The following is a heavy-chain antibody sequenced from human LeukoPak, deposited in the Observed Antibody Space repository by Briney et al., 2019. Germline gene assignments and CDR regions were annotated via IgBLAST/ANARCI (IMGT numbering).Heavy chain of an antibody. CDR2: IIPIFGTA. J-gene: IGHJ5*02. V-gene: IGHV1-69*13. Sequence: SVKVSCKASVGTFSSYAISCVRQAPGQGLEWMGGIIPIFGTANYAQKFQGRVTITADESTSTAYMELSSLRSEDTAVYYCARDTYYDFWSSNWFDPWGQGTLVTVSS. CDR3: ARDTYYDFWSSNWFDP. CDR1: VGTFSSYA. D-gene: IGHD3-3*01.